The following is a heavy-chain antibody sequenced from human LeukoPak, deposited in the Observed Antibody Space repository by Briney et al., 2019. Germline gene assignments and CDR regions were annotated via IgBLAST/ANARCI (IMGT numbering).Heavy chain of an antibody. Sequence: GGSLRLSCAASGFTFSSYAMSWVRQAPGKGLEWVSAISGSGGSTYYADSVKGRFTISRDNSKNTLYLQMNSLRAEDTAVYYCAKAPRITMIVVGNYFDYWGQGTLVTVSS. CDR3: AKAPRITMIVVGNYFDY. D-gene: IGHD3-22*01. CDR2: ISGSGGST. V-gene: IGHV3-23*01. CDR1: GFTFSSYA. J-gene: IGHJ4*02.